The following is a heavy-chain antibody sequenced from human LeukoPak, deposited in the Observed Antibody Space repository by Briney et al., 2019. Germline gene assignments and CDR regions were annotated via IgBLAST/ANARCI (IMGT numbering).Heavy chain of an antibody. V-gene: IGHV4-31*03. CDR1: GGSISRGGYY. D-gene: IGHD4-17*01. CDR2: IYYSGST. J-gene: IGHJ4*02. CDR3: ASAPYGDYSLDY. Sequence: PSETLSLTCTVSGGSISRGGYYWSWIRQHPGKGLEWIGYIYYSGSTYYNPSLKSRDTISVDTSKNQFSLKLSSVTAADTAVYYCASAPYGDYSLDYWGQGTLVTVSS.